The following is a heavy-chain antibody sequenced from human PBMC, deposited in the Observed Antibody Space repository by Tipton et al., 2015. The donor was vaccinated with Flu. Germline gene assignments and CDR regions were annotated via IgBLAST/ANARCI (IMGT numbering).Heavy chain of an antibody. V-gene: IGHV4-39*07. J-gene: IGHJ6*02. D-gene: IGHD3-10*01. CDR2: IFHSGTT. CDR1: GDSITSSSYF. Sequence: TLSLTCTVSGDSITSSSYFWGWIRQPPGKGLEWIGSIFHSGTTYYNPSLKSRVTISVDTSKNQFSLKMSPVTAADTAVYYCARDDGDYGSESYHYYYGMDVWGQGTTVTVSS. CDR3: ARDDGDYGSESYHYYYGMDV.